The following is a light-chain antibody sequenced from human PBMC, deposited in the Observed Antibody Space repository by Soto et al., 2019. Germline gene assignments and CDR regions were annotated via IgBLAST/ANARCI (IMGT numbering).Light chain of an antibody. J-gene: IGLJ1*01. CDR3: SSYAGSNNLYV. CDR2: EVS. Sequence: LTQPPSASGSPGQSVTISCTGTSSDVGGYNSVSWYQQHPGKAPKLMIYEVSKRPSGVPDRFSGSKSGNTASLTVSGLQAEDEADYYCSSYAGSNNLYVFGTGTKVTVL. CDR1: SSDVGGYNS. V-gene: IGLV2-8*01.